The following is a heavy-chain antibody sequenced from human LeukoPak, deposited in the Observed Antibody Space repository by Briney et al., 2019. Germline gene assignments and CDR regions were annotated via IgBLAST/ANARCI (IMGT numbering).Heavy chain of an antibody. D-gene: IGHD3-16*01. CDR3: ARGGETASTKWSMIDY. CDR1: GFTFNTHT. J-gene: IGHJ4*02. V-gene: IGHV3-30-3*01. CDR2: ISDDGNTK. Sequence: GTSLRLSCSASGFTFNTHTMHWVRQAPGKGLEWVAVISDDGNTKFYADSVKGRFTISRDNSSNALYLQLSSLRAEDTAVFFCARGGETASTKWSMIDYWGQGTLVTV.